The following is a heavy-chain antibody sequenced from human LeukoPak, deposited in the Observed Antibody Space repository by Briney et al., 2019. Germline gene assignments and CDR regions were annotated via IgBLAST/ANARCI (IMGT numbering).Heavy chain of an antibody. CDR1: GASITTGGYY. Sequence: SETLSLTCTVSGASITTGGYYWSWIRQHPVKGLEWLAYIYYSGSTYYNPSLKSRVTISIDASENQFSLKLSSVTAADTAVYYCARGSGYYSWFDPWGQGTLVTVSS. J-gene: IGHJ5*02. V-gene: IGHV4-31*03. CDR2: IYYSGST. D-gene: IGHD3-3*01. CDR3: ARGSGYYSWFDP.